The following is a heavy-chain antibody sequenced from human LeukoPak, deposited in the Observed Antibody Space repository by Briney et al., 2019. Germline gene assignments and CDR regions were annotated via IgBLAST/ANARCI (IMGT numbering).Heavy chain of an antibody. CDR1: GYTFTSYG. Sequence: ASVKVSCKASGYTFTSYGISWVRQAPGQGLEWIGWISAYNGNTNYAQKLQGRVTMTTDTSKSTAYMELRSLRSDDAAVYYCERADYYDSSGPLGPWGQGTLVTVSS. CDR2: ISAYNGNT. D-gene: IGHD3-22*01. J-gene: IGHJ5*02. V-gene: IGHV1-18*01. CDR3: ERADYYDSSGPLGP.